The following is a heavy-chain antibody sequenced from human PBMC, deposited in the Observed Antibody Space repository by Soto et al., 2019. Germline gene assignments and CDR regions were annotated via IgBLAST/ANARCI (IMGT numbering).Heavy chain of an antibody. CDR1: GGSISSGGYY. D-gene: IGHD5-12*01. CDR3: AREVRKWLQLRYFDY. J-gene: IGHJ4*02. Sequence: PSETLSLTCTVSGGSISSGGYYWSWIRQHPGKGLEWIGYIYYSGSTYYNPSLKSRVTISVDTSKNQFSLKLSSVTAAGTAVYYCAREVRKWLQLRYFDYWGQGTLVTVSS. V-gene: IGHV4-31*03. CDR2: IYYSGST.